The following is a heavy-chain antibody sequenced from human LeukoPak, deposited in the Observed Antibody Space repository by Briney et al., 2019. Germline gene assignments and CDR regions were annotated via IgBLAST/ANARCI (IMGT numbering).Heavy chain of an antibody. J-gene: IGHJ6*03. CDR2: IRSKAYGGTT. CDR3: TRDTVCSSTSCYGDYYYYMDV. D-gene: IGHD2-2*01. CDR1: GFTFSTCA. Sequence: GGSLRLSCAASGFTFSTCAMSWVRQAPGKGLEWVGFIRSKAYGGTTEYAASVKGRFTISRDDSKSIAYLQMNSLKTEDTAVYYCTRDTVCSSTSCYGDYYYYMDVWGKGTTVTVSS. V-gene: IGHV3-49*04.